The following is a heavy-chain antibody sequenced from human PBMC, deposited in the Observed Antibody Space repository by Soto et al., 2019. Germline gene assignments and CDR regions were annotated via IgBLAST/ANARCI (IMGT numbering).Heavy chain of an antibody. Sequence: GGSLRLSCAASGFTFSSYVMSWVRQAPGKGLEWVSAISGSGGSTYYADSVKGRFTISRDNSKNTLYLQMNSLRAEDTAVYYCAKAQDSSGWDRMIVDYWGQGTLVTVSS. D-gene: IGHD6-19*01. CDR1: GFTFSSYV. CDR3: AKAQDSSGWDRMIVDY. J-gene: IGHJ4*02. CDR2: ISGSGGST. V-gene: IGHV3-23*01.